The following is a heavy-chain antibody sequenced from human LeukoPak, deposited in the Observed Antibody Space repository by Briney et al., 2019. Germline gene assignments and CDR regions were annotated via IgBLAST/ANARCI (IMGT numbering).Heavy chain of an antibody. D-gene: IGHD4-17*01. CDR1: GFTFTNFG. CDR2: ISSDGNDK. CDR3: AKDLTTLTLGKDY. V-gene: IGHV3-30*18. Sequence: PGGSLRLSCAASGFTFTNFGMHWVRQAPGKGLEWVAVISSDGNDKYYANAVKGRFTISRDNSMNTLYLQMSSLRVEDTAIYYCAKDLTTLTLGKDYWGQGTLVTVSS. J-gene: IGHJ4*02.